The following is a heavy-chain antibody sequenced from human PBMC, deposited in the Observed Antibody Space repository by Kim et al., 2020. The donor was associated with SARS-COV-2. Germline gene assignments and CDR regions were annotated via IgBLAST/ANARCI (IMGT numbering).Heavy chain of an antibody. Sequence: GGSLRLSCAASGYTFSSYGMHWVRQAPGKGLEWVAVIWYDGSKKDYGDSVKGRFTISRDNSKKTVYLQMNSLSPEDTAVYYCARDGSGGRPENFYGMDV. V-gene: IGHV3-33*01. J-gene: IGHJ6*01. D-gene: IGHD3-10*01. CDR3: ARDGSGGRPENFYGMDV. CDR1: GYTFSSYG. CDR2: IWYDGSKK.